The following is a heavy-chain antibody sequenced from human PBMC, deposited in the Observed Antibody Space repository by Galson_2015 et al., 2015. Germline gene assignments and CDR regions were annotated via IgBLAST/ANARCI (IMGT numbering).Heavy chain of an antibody. Sequence: SGAEVIKPGESLQISCTGSGYTFPRYWVGWVRQMPGKGLEWMGIIWPGDSDIRYSPSFHGQVTISVDKSISTAYLQWSSLEASDNAVYYCAKSGGFSPNWYFDLWGRGTLVTVSS. J-gene: IGHJ2*01. V-gene: IGHV5-51*01. CDR1: GYTFPRYW. CDR3: AKSGGFSPNWYFDL. CDR2: IWPGDSDI. D-gene: IGHD2-15*01.